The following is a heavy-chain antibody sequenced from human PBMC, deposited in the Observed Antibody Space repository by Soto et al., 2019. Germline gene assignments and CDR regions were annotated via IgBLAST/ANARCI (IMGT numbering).Heavy chain of an antibody. Sequence: QITLKESGPTVVKPTQTLTLTCSFSGFSLSTDRKGVGWIRQPPGKTLEWLALIYWDDDKRYSPSLKTRLTVTKDTSNNHVVLTLTNMDPADTATYYCAHKISTGWDYWGQGILVTVSS. CDR3: AHKISTGWDY. D-gene: IGHD6-19*01. V-gene: IGHV2-5*02. J-gene: IGHJ4*02. CDR1: GFSLSTDRKG. CDR2: IYWDDDK.